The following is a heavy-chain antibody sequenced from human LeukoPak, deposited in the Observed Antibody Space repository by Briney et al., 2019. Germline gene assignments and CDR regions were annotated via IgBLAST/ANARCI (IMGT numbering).Heavy chain of an antibody. V-gene: IGHV3-74*01. CDR3: VGTIASRGSEY. J-gene: IGHJ4*02. Sequence: PGRSLRLSCAASGFTFSSYAMHWVRQAPGMGLVWVSRLPPDELGIIYADSVKGRFTVSRDNAKNTVYLQMNNLRVDDTAMYYCVGTIASRGSEYWGQGALVTVSS. D-gene: IGHD6-6*01. CDR1: GFTFSSYA. CDR2: LPPDELGI.